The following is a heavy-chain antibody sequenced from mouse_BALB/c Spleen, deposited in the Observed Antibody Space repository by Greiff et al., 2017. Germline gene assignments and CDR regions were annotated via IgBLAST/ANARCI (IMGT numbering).Heavy chain of an antibody. CDR2: ISSGGSYT. Sequence: EVKLMESGGDLVKPGGSLKLSCAASGFTFSSYGMSWVRQTPDKRLEWVATISSGGSYTYYPDSVTGRFTISRDNAKNTLYLQMSSLKSEDTAMYYCARYTGRYFDYWGQGTTLTVSS. CDR3: ARYTGRYFDY. D-gene: IGHD5-1-1*01. J-gene: IGHJ2*01. CDR1: GFTFSSYG. V-gene: IGHV5-6*01.